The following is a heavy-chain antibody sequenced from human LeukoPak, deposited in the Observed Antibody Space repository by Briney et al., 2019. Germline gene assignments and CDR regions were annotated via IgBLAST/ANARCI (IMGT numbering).Heavy chain of an antibody. J-gene: IGHJ4*02. CDR3: ARDFGGSYSSGEDFDY. CDR2: IYTSGST. Sequence: SETLSLTCTVSGGSISNYYWSWIRQPAGKGLEWIGRIYTSGSTNYNPSLKSRVTMSVDTSKNQFSLKLSSVTAADTAVYYCARDFGGSYSSGEDFDYWGQGTLVTVSS. V-gene: IGHV4-4*07. D-gene: IGHD6-19*01. CDR1: GGSISNYY.